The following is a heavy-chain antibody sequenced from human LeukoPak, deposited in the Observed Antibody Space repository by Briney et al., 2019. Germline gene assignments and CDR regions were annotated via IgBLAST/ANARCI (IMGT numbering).Heavy chain of an antibody. CDR3: ARADPRYCGGDCYSGLAFDI. CDR2: IYYSGST. J-gene: IGHJ3*02. Sequence: PSETLSLTCTVSGGSISSGGYYWSWIRQHPGKGLEWIGYIYYSGSTYYNPSLKSRVTISADTSKNQFSLKLSSVTAADTAVYYCARADPRYCGGDCYSGLAFDIWGQGTMVTVSS. D-gene: IGHD2-21*02. CDR1: GGSISSGGYY. V-gene: IGHV4-31*03.